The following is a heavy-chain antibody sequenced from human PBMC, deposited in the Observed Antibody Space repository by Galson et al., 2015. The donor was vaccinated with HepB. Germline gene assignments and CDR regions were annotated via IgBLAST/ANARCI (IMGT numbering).Heavy chain of an antibody. D-gene: IGHD3-10*01. J-gene: IGHJ4*02. V-gene: IGHV1-69*06. Sequence: SVKVSCKASGGTFSSYAISWVRQAPGQGLEWMGGIIPIFGTANYAQKFQGRVTITADKSTSTAYMELSSLRSEDTAVYYCARDREVRGVIRPPYYWGQGTLVTVSS. CDR3: ARDREVRGVIRPPYY. CDR1: GGTFSSYA. CDR2: IIPIFGTA.